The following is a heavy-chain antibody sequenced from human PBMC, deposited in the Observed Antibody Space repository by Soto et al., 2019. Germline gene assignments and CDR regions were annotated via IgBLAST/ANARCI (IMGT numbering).Heavy chain of an antibody. J-gene: IGHJ3*02. Sequence: PSETLSLTCTVSGGSISSYYWSWFRQPPGKGLEWIGYIYYSGSTNYNPSLKSRVTISVDTSKNQFSLKLSSVTAADTAVYYCARHVFSYYDMCDVFDICGQGTTVPVS. D-gene: IGHD3-9*01. CDR3: ARHVFSYYDMCDVFDI. CDR1: GGSISSYY. CDR2: IYYSGST. V-gene: IGHV4-59*08.